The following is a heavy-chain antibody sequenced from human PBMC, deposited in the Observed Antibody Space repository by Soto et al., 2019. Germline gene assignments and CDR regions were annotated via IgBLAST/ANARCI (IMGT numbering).Heavy chain of an antibody. Sequence: QVQLLESGGGVVQHWGSLRLSSATSGFTFSSYSMHWLRQAPGQGLEWVAVTSSDGGTKFYADSVKGRFTVSSDNSKNTRYRQRSSLRPEDTAVYYCAREVVLTEWYFDNWGQGILFTVSS. CDR3: AREVVLTEWYFDN. CDR2: TSSDGGTK. V-gene: IGHV3-30-3*01. J-gene: IGHJ4*02. CDR1: GFTFSSYS. D-gene: IGHD2-21*01.